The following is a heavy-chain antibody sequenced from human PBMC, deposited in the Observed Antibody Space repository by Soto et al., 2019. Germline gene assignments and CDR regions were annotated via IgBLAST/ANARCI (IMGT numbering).Heavy chain of an antibody. V-gene: IGHV1-2*02. CDR2: INPSSGGT. J-gene: IGHJ3*02. Sequence: ASVKVSCKASGYTFTGYYMNWVRQAPGQGFEWVGWINPSSGGTNYAQRFEGRVTMTRDTSISTVYMELSGLTSDDTAMFYCARDGGQSSDVFDIWGQGTLVTVSS. CDR3: ARDGGQSSDVFDI. CDR1: GYTFTGYY.